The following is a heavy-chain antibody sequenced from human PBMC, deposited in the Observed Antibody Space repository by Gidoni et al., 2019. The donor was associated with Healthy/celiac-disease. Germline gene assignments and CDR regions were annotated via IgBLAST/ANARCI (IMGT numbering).Heavy chain of an antibody. J-gene: IGHJ4*02. CDR2: IYYSGST. CDR3: ARQQTGYSYGYPRAYYFDY. Sequence: QLQLQESGPGLVQPSETLSLTCTVSGGPISSSSYYWGWIRQPHGKGLEWIGSIYYSGSTYYNPSLKSRVTISVDTSKNQFSLKLSSVTAADTAVYYCARQQTGYSYGYPRAYYFDYWGQGTLVTVSS. V-gene: IGHV4-39*01. CDR1: GGPISSSSYY. D-gene: IGHD5-18*01.